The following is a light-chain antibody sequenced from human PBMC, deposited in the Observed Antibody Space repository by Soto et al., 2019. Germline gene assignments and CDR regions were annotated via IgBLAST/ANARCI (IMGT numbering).Light chain of an antibody. V-gene: IGKV1-39*01. CDR1: QSISSY. CDR2: GAS. CDR3: QQSYGTPIT. J-gene: IGKJ5*01. Sequence: DIQMAQSPSSLSASVGDRVTITCRASQSISSYLNWYQQRPGKAPKVLIYGASTLQSEVPSRFSGSGSGTDFTLTITSLQPEDFATYYCQQSYGTPITFGQGTRLEIK.